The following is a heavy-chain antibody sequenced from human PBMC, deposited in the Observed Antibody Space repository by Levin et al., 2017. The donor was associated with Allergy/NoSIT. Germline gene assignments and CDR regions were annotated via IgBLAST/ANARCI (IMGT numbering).Heavy chain of an antibody. Sequence: ASVKVSCKASGYTFTSYGISWVRQAPGQGLEWMGWISAYNGNTNYAQKLQGRVTMTTDTSTSTAYMELRSLRSDDTAVYYCARDRRFVFSGSSPKNPGGYYYYYMDVWGKGTTVTVSS. D-gene: IGHD3-10*01. V-gene: IGHV1-18*01. CDR2: ISAYNGNT. J-gene: IGHJ6*03. CDR1: GYTFTSYG. CDR3: ARDRRFVFSGSSPKNPGGYYYYYMDV.